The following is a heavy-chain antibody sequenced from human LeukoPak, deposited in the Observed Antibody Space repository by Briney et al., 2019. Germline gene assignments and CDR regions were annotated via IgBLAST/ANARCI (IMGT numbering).Heavy chain of an antibody. CDR1: GGSISSGGYS. V-gene: IGHV4-30-2*01. Sequence: SETLSLTCAVSGGSISSGGYSWSWIRQPPGKGLEWIGYIYHSGSTYYNPSLKSRVTISVDRSKNQFSLKLGSVTAADTAVYYCARVHSYYGDYLWGQGTLVTVSS. CDR3: ARVHSYYGDYL. J-gene: IGHJ4*02. D-gene: IGHD4-17*01. CDR2: IYHSGST.